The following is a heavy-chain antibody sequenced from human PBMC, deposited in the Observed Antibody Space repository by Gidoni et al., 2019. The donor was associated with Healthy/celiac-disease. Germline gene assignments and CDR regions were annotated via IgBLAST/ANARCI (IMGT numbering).Heavy chain of an antibody. CDR2: ISWNSGSI. CDR1: GFTFDDYA. D-gene: IGHD5-18*01. CDR3: AKDVDTANGMDV. J-gene: IGHJ6*02. Sequence: EVQLVESGGGLVQPGRSLRLSCAASGFTFDDYAMHWVRQAPGKGLEWVSGISWNSGSIGYADSVKGRFTISRDNAKNSLYLQMNSLRAEDTALYYCAKDVDTANGMDVWGQGTTVTVSS. V-gene: IGHV3-9*01.